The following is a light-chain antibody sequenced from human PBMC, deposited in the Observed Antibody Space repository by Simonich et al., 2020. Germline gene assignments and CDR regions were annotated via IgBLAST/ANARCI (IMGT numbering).Light chain of an antibody. J-gene: IGLJ3*02. CDR2: GNS. V-gene: IGLV1-40*01. CDR1: SSNIGAGYD. CDR3: QSYDSSLSGFWV. Sequence: QSVLTQPPSVSGAPGQRVTISCTGSSSNIGAGYDVHWYQQLPGTAPKPLIYGNSNRPSGFPDRFSGSKSGTSASLAITGLQAEDEADYYCQSYDSSLSGFWVFGGGTKLTVL.